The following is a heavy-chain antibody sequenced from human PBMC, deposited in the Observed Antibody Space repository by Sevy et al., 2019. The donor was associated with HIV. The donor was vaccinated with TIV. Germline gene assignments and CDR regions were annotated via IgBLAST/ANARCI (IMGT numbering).Heavy chain of an antibody. CDR2: IGTLGDT. CDR3: VRGLQTHCDRTACPLDH. CDR1: GFSFSDSD. V-gene: IGHV3-13*01. D-gene: IGHD2-21*01. Sequence: GGSLRLSCAGYGFSFSDSDMHWVRHPTGKSLEWISSIGTLGDTFYADSVKGRFTISRDNAKRSLYLQMSNLRAGDTAIYYRVRGLQTHCDRTACPLDHWGQGTLVTVSS. J-gene: IGHJ4*02.